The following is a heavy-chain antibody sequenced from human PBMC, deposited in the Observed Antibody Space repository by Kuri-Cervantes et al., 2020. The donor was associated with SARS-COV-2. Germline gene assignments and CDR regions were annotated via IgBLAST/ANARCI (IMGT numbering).Heavy chain of an antibody. CDR1: GGSISSHY. Sequence: ESLKISCTVSGGSISSHYWSWIRQPPGKGLEWIGYIYYSGSTYYNPSLKSRVTISVDTSKNQFSLKLSSVTAADTAVYYCARHASDDFWSGPSVRLYYFDYWGQGTLVTVSS. J-gene: IGHJ4*02. CDR2: IYYSGST. V-gene: IGHV4-59*08. D-gene: IGHD3-3*01. CDR3: ARHASDDFWSGPSVRLYYFDY.